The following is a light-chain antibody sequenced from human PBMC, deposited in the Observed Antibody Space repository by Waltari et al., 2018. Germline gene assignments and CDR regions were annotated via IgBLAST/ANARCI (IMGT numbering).Light chain of an antibody. V-gene: IGKV1-5*03. CDR1: QSIRTW. CDR3: QQYNTYSTYT. J-gene: IGKJ2*01. CDR2: STS. Sequence: DIQMTQSPSILSASVGDRVTITCLASQSIRTWLAWYQQKPGKAPKLLLYSTSNLETGVPSRFSGSGSGTEFSLTISSLQPDDFATYYCQQYNTYSTYTFGQGTKLEIK.